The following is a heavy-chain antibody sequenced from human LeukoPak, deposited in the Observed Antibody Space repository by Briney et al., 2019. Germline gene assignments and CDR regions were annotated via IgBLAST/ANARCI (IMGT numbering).Heavy chain of an antibody. D-gene: IGHD6-13*01. V-gene: IGHV3-11*01. Sequence: AGGSLRLSCAASGFTFSNTWMSWIRQAPGKGLEWVSYISSTGSTIFYADSVKGRFTVSRDNAKNSLYLQMNSLRAEDTAVYYCARGALGSSWYKSFDYWGQGTLVTVSS. CDR3: ARGALGSSWYKSFDY. CDR1: GFTFSNTW. J-gene: IGHJ4*02. CDR2: ISSTGSTI.